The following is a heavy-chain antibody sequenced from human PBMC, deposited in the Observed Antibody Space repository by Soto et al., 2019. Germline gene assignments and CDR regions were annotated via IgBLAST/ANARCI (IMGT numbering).Heavy chain of an antibody. V-gene: IGHV3-23*01. Sequence: SLRLSCVASGFTFCSYAMSWVRPAPGKGLEWVSAISGSGGSTYYADSVKGRFTISRDNSKNTLYLQMNSLRAEDTAVYYCAKRSRITGTTNWFDPWGQGTLVTVSS. CDR2: ISGSGGST. D-gene: IGHD1-20*01. CDR3: AKRSRITGTTNWFDP. J-gene: IGHJ5*02. CDR1: GFTFCSYA.